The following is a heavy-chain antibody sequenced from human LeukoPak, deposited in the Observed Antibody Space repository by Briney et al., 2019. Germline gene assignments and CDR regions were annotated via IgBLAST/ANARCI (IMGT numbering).Heavy chain of an antibody. V-gene: IGHV1-2*06. J-gene: IGHJ5*02. CDR2: INPNSGGT. D-gene: IGHD1-14*01. CDR1: GYTFTGYY. CDR3: ARVSSPLQYNWFDP. Sequence: ASVTVSCKASGYTFTGYYMHWVRQAPGQGLEWMGRINPNSGGTNYAQKFQGRVTMTRDTSISTAYMELSRLRSDDTAVYYCARVSSPLQYNWFDPWGQGTLVTVSS.